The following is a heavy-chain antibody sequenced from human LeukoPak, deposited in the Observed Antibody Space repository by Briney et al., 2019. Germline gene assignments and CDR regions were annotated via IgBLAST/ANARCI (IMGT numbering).Heavy chain of an antibody. J-gene: IGHJ4*02. CDR2: ISWDGGST. D-gene: IGHD1-1*01. CDR3: AKEATDSATIDY. Sequence: GGSLRLSCAASGFTFSSSAMSWVRQAPGKGLEWVSLISWDGGSTYYADSVKGRFTISRDNSRNSLYLQMNSLRAEDTALYYCAKEATDSATIDYWGQGTLVTVSS. CDR1: GFTFSSSA. V-gene: IGHV3-43D*04.